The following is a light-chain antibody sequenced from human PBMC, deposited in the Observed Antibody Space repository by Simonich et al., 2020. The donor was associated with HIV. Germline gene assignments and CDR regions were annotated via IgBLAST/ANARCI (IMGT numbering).Light chain of an antibody. CDR1: RNILYNSNNKNY. V-gene: IGKV4-1*01. Sequence: DIVMTQSPDSLAVSLGERATINCKSSRNILYNSNNKNYLAWYQQKPGQPPNLLIYWAFTRDSGVPDRFSASGSGTDFTLTISSLQAEDVAVYYCQQYYTTPPTFGQGTKVEIK. CDR2: WAF. J-gene: IGKJ1*01. CDR3: QQYYTTPPT.